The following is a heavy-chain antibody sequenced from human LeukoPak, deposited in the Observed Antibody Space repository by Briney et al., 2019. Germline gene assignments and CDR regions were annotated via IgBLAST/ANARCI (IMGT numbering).Heavy chain of an antibody. D-gene: IGHD1-26*01. J-gene: IGHJ6*02. Sequence: GASVKVSCKASGYTFTSYYMHWVRQAPGQGLEWMGIINPSGGSTSYAQKFQGRVTMTRDTSTSTVYMELSSLRSEDTAVYYCARDLVGATNYYYGMDVWGQGTTVTVSS. V-gene: IGHV1-46*01. CDR3: ARDLVGATNYYYGMDV. CDR1: GYTFTSYY. CDR2: INPSGGST.